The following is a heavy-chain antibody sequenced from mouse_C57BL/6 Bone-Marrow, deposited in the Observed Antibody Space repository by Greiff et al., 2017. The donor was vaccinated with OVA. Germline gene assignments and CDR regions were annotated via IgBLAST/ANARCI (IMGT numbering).Heavy chain of an antibody. D-gene: IGHD2-3*01. CDR2: IYPSDSET. Sequence: QVQLQQPGAELVRPGSSVKLSCKASGYTFTSYWMDWVKQRPGQGLEWIGNIYPSDSETHYNQKFKDKATLTVDKSSSTAYMQLSSLTSEDSAVYYCARRDDGYCFDYWGRGTTITVTS. V-gene: IGHV1-61*01. CDR1: GYTFTSYW. J-gene: IGHJ2*01. CDR3: ARRDDGYCFDY.